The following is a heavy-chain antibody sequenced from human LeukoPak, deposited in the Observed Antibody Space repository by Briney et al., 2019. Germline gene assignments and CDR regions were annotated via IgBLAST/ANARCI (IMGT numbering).Heavy chain of an antibody. Sequence: SQTLSLTCGISGDSVFSNSAAWNWIRQSPSRGLEWLGRTYYRSKWFNDYAVSVKSRLTINPDTSKNQFSLQLNSVTPEGTAVYYCARDYWDMSGYYNGMDVWGQGTTVIVSS. J-gene: IGHJ6*02. CDR3: ARDYWDMSGYYNGMDV. CDR2: TYYRSKWFN. D-gene: IGHD2-15*01. CDR1: GDSVFSNSAA. V-gene: IGHV6-1*01.